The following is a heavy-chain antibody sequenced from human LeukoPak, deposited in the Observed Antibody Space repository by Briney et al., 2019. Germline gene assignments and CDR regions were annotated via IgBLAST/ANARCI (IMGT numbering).Heavy chain of an antibody. CDR2: IYYTGNT. CDR1: GDSINDFY. J-gene: IGHJ5*02. D-gene: IGHD4/OR15-4a*01. V-gene: IGHV4-59*01. CDR3: ARVDYGGFDP. Sequence: PSETLSLTCTVSGDSINDFYWSWIRQPPGKGLEWIGYIYYTGNTNYNPSLQSRVTISVDTSKSQFSLNLTSVTAADTAVYYCARVDYGGFDPWGQGTLVTVSS.